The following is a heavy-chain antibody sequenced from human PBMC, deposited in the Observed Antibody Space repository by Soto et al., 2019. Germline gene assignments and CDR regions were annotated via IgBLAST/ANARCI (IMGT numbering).Heavy chain of an antibody. CDR2: IYYSGST. CDR3: ARDSNYYYGMDV. CDR1: GGSISSGDYY. V-gene: IGHV4-30-4*01. Sequence: KSSETLSLTCTVSGGSISSGDYYWSWIRQPPGKGLEWIGYIYYSGSTYYNPSLKSRVTISVDTSKNQFSLKLSSVTAADTAVYYCARDSNYYYGMDVWGQGTTVTVSS. J-gene: IGHJ6*02.